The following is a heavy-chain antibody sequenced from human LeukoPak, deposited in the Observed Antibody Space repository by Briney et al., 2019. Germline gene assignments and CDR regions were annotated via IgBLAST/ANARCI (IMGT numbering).Heavy chain of an antibody. Sequence: SETLSLTCAVYGGSFSGYYWSWIRQPPGKGLEWIGEINHSGSTNYNPSLKSRATISVDTSKNQFSLKLSSVTAADTAVYYCARGVVWFGELYHPFDYWGQGTLVTVSS. J-gene: IGHJ4*02. D-gene: IGHD3-10*01. V-gene: IGHV4-34*01. CDR1: GGSFSGYY. CDR3: ARGVVWFGELYHPFDY. CDR2: INHSGST.